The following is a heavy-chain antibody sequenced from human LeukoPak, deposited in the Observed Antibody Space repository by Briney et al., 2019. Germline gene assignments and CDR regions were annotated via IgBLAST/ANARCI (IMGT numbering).Heavy chain of an antibody. CDR2: ISSSSSTI. CDR1: GFTFSSYS. Sequence: GGSLRLSCAASGFTFSSYSMNWVRQAPGKGREWVSYISSSSSTIYHADSVKGRFTISRDNAKNSLYLQMNSLRAEDTAVYYCARLWNYDFWSGYCIDYWGQGTLVTVSS. CDR3: ARLWNYDFWSGYCIDY. V-gene: IGHV3-48*04. J-gene: IGHJ4*02. D-gene: IGHD3-3*01.